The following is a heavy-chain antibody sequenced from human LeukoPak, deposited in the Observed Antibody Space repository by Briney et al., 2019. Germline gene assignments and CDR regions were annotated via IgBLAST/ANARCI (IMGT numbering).Heavy chain of an antibody. CDR3: ARVSGAAFPFIDY. J-gene: IGHJ4*02. CDR2: IYYSGST. V-gene: IGHV4-30-4*01. Sequence: SETLSLTCTVSGGSISSGDYYWSWIRQPPGKGLEWIGYIYYSGSTYYNPSLKSRVTISVDTSKNQFSLKLSSVTAAVTAVYYCARVSGAAFPFIDYWGQGTLVTVSS. D-gene: IGHD3-10*01. CDR1: GGSISSGDYY.